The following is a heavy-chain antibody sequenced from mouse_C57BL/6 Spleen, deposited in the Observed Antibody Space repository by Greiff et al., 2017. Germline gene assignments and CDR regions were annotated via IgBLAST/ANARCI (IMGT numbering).Heavy chain of an antibody. CDR3: ARGLRLRDYAMDY. CDR1: GYTFTDYN. CDR2: INPNNGGT. Sequence: EVQLQESGPELVKPGASVTMSCKASGYTFTDYNMHWVKQSHGKSLEWIGYINPNNGGTSYNQKFKGKATLTVNKSSSTAYMELRSLTSEDSAVYYCARGLRLRDYAMDYWGQGTSVTVSS. V-gene: IGHV1-22*01. D-gene: IGHD3-2*02. J-gene: IGHJ4*01.